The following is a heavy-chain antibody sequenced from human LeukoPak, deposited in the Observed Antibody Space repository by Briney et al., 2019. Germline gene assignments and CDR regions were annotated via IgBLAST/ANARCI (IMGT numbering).Heavy chain of an antibody. CDR1: GGSFSGYY. J-gene: IGHJ5*02. CDR3: ARQKQFYGGNSHPES. CDR2: INHSGST. V-gene: IGHV4-34*01. Sequence: SETLSLTCAVYGGSFSGYYWSWIRQPPGKGLEWIGEINHSGSTNYNPSLKSRVVISVDTSKNQFSLKLSSVTAADTAVYYCARQKQFYGGNSHPESWGQGTPVTVSS. D-gene: IGHD4-23*01.